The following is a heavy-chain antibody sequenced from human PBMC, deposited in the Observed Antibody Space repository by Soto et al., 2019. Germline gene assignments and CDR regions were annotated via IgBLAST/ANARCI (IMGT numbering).Heavy chain of an antibody. V-gene: IGHV4-61*01. CDR1: GGSVSSGSYY. CDR3: ARTRLDSGRFADP. CDR2: IYYSGST. D-gene: IGHD1-26*01. Sequence: SETLSLTCTVSGGSVSSGSYYWSWIRQPPGKGLEWIGYIYYSGSTNYNPSLKSRVTISVDTSKNQFSLKLSSVTAADTAVYYCARTRLDSGRFADPWGQGTRVTVSS. J-gene: IGHJ5*02.